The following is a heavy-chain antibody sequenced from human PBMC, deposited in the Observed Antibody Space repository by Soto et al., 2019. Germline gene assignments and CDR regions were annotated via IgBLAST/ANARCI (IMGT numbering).Heavy chain of an antibody. D-gene: IGHD1-20*01. CDR1: GDSISSSTYY. CDR2: IFYSGSTYYSGSP. V-gene: IGHV4-39*01. CDR3: ARITGARIPDH. J-gene: IGHJ4*02. Sequence: SETLSLTCTVSGDSISSSTYYWGWIRQPPGKGLEWIGSIFYSGSTYYSGSPYYNPSLKSRVTMSVDTSKNQFSLRLSSVTAADTAVYYCARITGARIPDHWGQGTLVTVSS.